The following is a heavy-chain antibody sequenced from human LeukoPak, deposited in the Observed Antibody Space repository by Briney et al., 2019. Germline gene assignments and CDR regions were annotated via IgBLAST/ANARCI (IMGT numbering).Heavy chain of an antibody. V-gene: IGHV3-30-3*01. D-gene: IGHD4-23*01. CDR2: ISYDGSKK. Sequence: GGSLRLSCAASGFTFSSYAINWVRQAPGKGLEWVAVISYDGSKKYYADSVKGRFTISRDNSKNTLYLQMNTLRAEDTAVYYCATDYGGNSGTDYWGQGTLVTVSS. CDR3: ATDYGGNSGTDY. J-gene: IGHJ4*02. CDR1: GFTFSSYA.